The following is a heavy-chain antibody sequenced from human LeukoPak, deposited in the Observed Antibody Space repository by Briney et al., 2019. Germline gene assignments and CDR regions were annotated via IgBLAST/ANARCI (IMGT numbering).Heavy chain of an antibody. Sequence: PGRSLRLSCAASGFTFSSYAMHWVRQAPGKGLEWVAVISYDGSNKYYADSVKGRFTISRDNSKNTLYLQMNSLRAEDTAVYYCARDLTYCGGDCYWGQGTLVTVFS. V-gene: IGHV3-30-3*01. CDR1: GFTFSSYA. J-gene: IGHJ4*02. CDR3: ARDLTYCGGDCY. CDR2: ISYDGSNK. D-gene: IGHD2-21*02.